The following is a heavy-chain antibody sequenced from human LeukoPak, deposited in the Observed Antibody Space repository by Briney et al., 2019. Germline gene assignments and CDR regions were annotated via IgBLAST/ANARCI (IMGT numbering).Heavy chain of an antibody. CDR3: ARENSGWYDY. CDR1: GGSISSYY. J-gene: IGHJ4*02. V-gene: IGHV4-59*01. D-gene: IGHD6-19*01. Sequence: SETLSLTCTVSGGSISSYYWSWIRQPPGKGLEWIGYIYYSGSTNYNPSLRSRVTISVDTSKNQFSLKLSSVTAADTAVYYCARENSGWYDYWGQGTLLTVSS. CDR2: IYYSGST.